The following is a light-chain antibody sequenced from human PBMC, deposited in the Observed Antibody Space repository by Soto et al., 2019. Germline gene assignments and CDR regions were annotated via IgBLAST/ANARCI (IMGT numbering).Light chain of an antibody. CDR3: SSYTSSSTLEV. J-gene: IGLJ1*01. Sequence: QSALTQPASVSGSPGQSITISCTGTSSEVGGYNYVSWYQQHPGKAPKLMIYDVSNRPSGVSNRFSGSKSGNTASLTICGLQAEDEADYYCSSYTSSSTLEVFGTGTKLTVL. CDR2: DVS. CDR1: SSEVGGYNY. V-gene: IGLV2-14*01.